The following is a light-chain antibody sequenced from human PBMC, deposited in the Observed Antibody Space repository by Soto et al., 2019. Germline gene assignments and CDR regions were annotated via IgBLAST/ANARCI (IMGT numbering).Light chain of an antibody. Sequence: DIQVTQSPSFLSVSVGDRVTITCRASQDISNFLAWYQQIPGKAPKLLIYSASTLQSGVPSRFSGSVSGTQFTLTISSLQPEDFATYYCQQLNSYPLTFGGGTKVENK. CDR2: SAS. CDR3: QQLNSYPLT. J-gene: IGKJ4*01. V-gene: IGKV1-9*01. CDR1: QDISNF.